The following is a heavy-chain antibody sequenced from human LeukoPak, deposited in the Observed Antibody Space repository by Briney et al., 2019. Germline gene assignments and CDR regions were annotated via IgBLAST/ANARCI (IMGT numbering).Heavy chain of an antibody. CDR2: IYYSGST. V-gene: IGHV4-30-4*08. CDR3: ARGPIEAEAFDI. Sequence: SETLSLTCTVSGGSISSGGYYWSWIRQHPGKGLEWIGYIYYSGSTYYNPSLKSRVTISVDTSRNQFSLKLSSVTAADTAVYYCARGPIEAEAFDIWGQGTMVTVSS. J-gene: IGHJ3*02. CDR1: GGSISSGGYY.